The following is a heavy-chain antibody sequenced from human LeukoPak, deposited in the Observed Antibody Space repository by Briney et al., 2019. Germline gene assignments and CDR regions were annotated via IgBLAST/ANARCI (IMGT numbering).Heavy chain of an antibody. CDR3: ARGKTTVTTCFDY. D-gene: IGHD4-17*01. Sequence: SETLSLTCTVSGGSISSGSYFWIWIRQPPGMGLEWIGSINYRGSTYYNPSLKSRVTISVDTSKNQFSLKLSSVTAADTAVYYCARGKTTVTTCFDYWGQGTLVTVSS. V-gene: IGHV4-39*07. CDR1: GGSISSGSYF. J-gene: IGHJ4*02. CDR2: INYRGST.